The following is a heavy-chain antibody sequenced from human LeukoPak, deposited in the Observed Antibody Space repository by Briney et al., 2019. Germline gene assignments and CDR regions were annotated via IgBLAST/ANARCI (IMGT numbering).Heavy chain of an antibody. CDR3: ARAHGDYAYYGMDV. Sequence: ASVKVSCKASGGTFSSYAISWVRQAPGQGLEWMGGIIPIFGTANYAQKFQGRVTITADESTSTAYMELSSLGSEGTAGYYCARAHGDYAYYGMDVWGQGTTVTVSS. J-gene: IGHJ6*02. D-gene: IGHD4-17*01. V-gene: IGHV1-69*13. CDR1: GGTFSSYA. CDR2: IIPIFGTA.